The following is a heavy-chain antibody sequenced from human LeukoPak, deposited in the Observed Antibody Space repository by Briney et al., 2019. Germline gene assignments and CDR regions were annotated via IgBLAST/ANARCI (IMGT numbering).Heavy chain of an antibody. Sequence: GGSLRLSCAASGFTFTNAWMDWVRQAPGKGLEWVGRIKSRPDGGTTDFAAPVKGRFTISRDDSKNTLYLHMNSQKTEDTAVYYCITVYDSVANWGRGTLVTVSS. CDR1: GFTFTNAW. J-gene: IGHJ4*02. CDR3: ITVYDSVAN. CDR2: IKSRPDGGTT. V-gene: IGHV3-15*01. D-gene: IGHD5-12*01.